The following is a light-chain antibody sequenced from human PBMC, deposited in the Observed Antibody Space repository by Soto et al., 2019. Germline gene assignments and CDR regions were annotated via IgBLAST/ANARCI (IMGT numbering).Light chain of an antibody. CDR2: AAS. CDR3: QQSYSTLLT. CDR1: QSISSY. V-gene: IGKV1-39*01. Sequence: DIQMTQSPSSLSASVGDRVTITCRASQSISSYLNWYQQKPGKAPKLLIYAASSLQSGVPSRFSGSGSGTAFTLTISSLQPEDFATYYCQQSYSTLLTFGGGTKVEIQ. J-gene: IGKJ4*01.